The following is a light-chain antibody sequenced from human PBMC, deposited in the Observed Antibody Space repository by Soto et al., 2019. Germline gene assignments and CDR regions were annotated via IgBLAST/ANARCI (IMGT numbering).Light chain of an antibody. Sequence: EDVSPQSPGTLSLPPGDSATLSYTASQSFSSSYLAWYQQKPGQAPRLLINGASIRATAIQARFPGSGSGTDFTLTISRLEPEDFAVYYCQQYHTSPITFGQRARLEFK. CDR3: QQYHTSPIT. V-gene: IGKV3-20*01. CDR2: GAS. CDR1: QSFSSSY. J-gene: IGKJ5*01.